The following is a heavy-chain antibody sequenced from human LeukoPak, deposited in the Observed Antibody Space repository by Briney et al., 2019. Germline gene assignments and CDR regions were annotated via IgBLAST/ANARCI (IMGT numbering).Heavy chain of an antibody. J-gene: IGHJ6*03. CDR3: AKSKGSGSYFYYYYYMDV. D-gene: IGHD3-10*01. CDR1: GFTFSSYV. Sequence: GGSLRLSCAASGFTFSSYVMSWVRQAPGKGLEWVSGISGSGGNTYYADSVKGRFTISRDNSKNTLSLQMNSLRAEDTAVYYCAKSKGSGSYFYYYYYMDVWGKGTTVTISS. V-gene: IGHV3-23*01. CDR2: ISGSGGNT.